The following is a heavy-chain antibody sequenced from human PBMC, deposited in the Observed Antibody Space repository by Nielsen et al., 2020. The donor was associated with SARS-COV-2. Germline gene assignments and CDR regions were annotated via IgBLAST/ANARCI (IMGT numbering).Heavy chain of an antibody. CDR2: ISAYNGNT. V-gene: IGHV1-18*01. CDR3: ARENMATIADYYYYYGMDV. D-gene: IGHD5-24*01. J-gene: IGHJ6*02. CDR1: GYTFTSYG. Sequence: ASVKLSCKASGYTFTSYGISWVRQAPGQGLEWMGWISAYNGNTNYAQKLQGRVTMTTDTSTSTAYMELRSLRSDDTAVYYCARENMATIADYYYYYGMDVWGQGTTVTVSS.